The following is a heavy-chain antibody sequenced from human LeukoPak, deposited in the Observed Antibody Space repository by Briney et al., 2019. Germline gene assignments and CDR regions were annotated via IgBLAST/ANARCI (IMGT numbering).Heavy chain of an antibody. J-gene: IGHJ4*02. CDR1: GFTFSSYA. D-gene: IGHD6-6*01. V-gene: IGHV3-23*01. CDR2: ISGSGGST. Sequence: GGSLRLSCAASGFTFSSYAMSWVRQAPGKGLEWVSAISGSGGSTYYADSVKGRFTISRDNSKNTLYLQMNSLRAEDTAVYYCAKDLFWTSEYSSSRIFDYWGQGTLVTVSS. CDR3: AKDLFWTSEYSSSRIFDY.